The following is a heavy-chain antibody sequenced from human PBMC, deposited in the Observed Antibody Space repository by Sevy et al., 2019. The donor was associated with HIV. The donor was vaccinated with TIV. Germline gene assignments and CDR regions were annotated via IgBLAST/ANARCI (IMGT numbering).Heavy chain of an antibody. CDR2: ISGYSGDT. CDR3: ARDRNNYDSSGYPKGMDV. CDR1: GYTFTWNG. Sequence: ASVKVSCKASGYTFTWNGITWVRQAPGQGLEWMGWISGYSGDTNYAQKLQDRVIMTVDTSTNTAYMELRSLRSDDTAVYYCARDRNNYDSSGYPKGMDVWGQGTTVTVSS. V-gene: IGHV1-18*01. J-gene: IGHJ6*02. D-gene: IGHD3-22*01.